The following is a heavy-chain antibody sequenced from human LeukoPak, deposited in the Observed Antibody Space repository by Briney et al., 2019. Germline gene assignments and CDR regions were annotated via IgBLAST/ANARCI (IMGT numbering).Heavy chain of an antibody. CDR2: ISGSGSST. Sequence: PGGSLRLSCAASGFTFSSYAMSWVRQAPGKGLEWVSAISGSGSSTYYADSVKGRFTISRDNSKNTLYLQMNSLRAEDTAVYYCAKVRAYGSGSYSPGFDPWGQGTLVTVSS. CDR1: GFTFSSYA. D-gene: IGHD3-10*01. CDR3: AKVRAYGSGSYSPGFDP. V-gene: IGHV3-23*01. J-gene: IGHJ5*02.